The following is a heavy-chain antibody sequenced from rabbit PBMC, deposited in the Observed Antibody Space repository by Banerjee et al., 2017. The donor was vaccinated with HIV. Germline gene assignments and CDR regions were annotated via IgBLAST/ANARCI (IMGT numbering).Heavy chain of an antibody. Sequence: QSLEESGGDLVKPGTSLTLTCTASGFSFNSSYYMCWVRQAPGKGLECIGCIYAGSTGSTYYASWAKGRFTISKTSSTTVTLQMTSLTAADTATYFCARNYGRYGDAGYVYATYDLWGQGTLVTVS. D-gene: IGHD6-1*01. CDR2: IYAGSTGST. V-gene: IGHV1S40*01. CDR1: GFSFNSSYY. J-gene: IGHJ3*01. CDR3: ARNYGRYGDAGYVYATYDL.